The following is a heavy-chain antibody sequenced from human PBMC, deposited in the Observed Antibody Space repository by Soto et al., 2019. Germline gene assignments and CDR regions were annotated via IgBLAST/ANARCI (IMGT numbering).Heavy chain of an antibody. Sequence: GGSLRLSCAASGFSFSASWMAWVRQAPGKGLDWVANIHPDGSETYYVDSLKGRFTISRDNAKNSLYLQVNSLRAEDTAVYYCTRDAGFNRFDYWGQGTLVTVSS. CDR3: TRDAGFNRFDY. J-gene: IGHJ4*02. CDR2: IHPDGSET. V-gene: IGHV3-7*01. CDR1: GFSFSASW.